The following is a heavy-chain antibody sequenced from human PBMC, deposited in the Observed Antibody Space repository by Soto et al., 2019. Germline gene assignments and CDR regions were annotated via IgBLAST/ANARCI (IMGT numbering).Heavy chain of an antibody. Sequence: ASVKVSCKASGYTFIKYDINWVRQAAGQGPEWMGWINPNSGNTGYAQKFQGRVTMTRDTSVSTAYMELSSLITEDTALYYCTRGYYGDSGNSYKKEFDYWGQGTQVTVSS. D-gene: IGHD3-10*01. J-gene: IGHJ4*02. CDR1: GYTFIKYD. CDR2: INPNSGNT. CDR3: TRGYYGDSGNSYKKEFDY. V-gene: IGHV1-8*01.